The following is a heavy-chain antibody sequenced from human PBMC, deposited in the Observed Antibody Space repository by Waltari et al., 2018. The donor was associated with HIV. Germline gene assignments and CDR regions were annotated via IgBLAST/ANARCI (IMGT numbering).Heavy chain of an antibody. V-gene: IGHV1-69*01. CDR2: FIPIWGTA. D-gene: IGHD2-2*01. J-gene: IGHJ5*02. CDR3: ARTSYCSSTSCRNWFDP. CDR1: GGTFSSYA. Sequence: QVQLVQSGAEVKKPGSSVKVSCKASGGTFSSYAISWVRQAPGQGLEWMGGFIPIWGTANYAQKCQGRVTITADESTSTAYMELSSLRSEDTAVYYCARTSYCSSTSCRNWFDPWGQGTLVTVSS.